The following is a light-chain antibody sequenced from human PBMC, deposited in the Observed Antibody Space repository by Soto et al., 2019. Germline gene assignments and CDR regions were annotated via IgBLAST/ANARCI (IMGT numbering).Light chain of an antibody. J-gene: IGKJ4*01. Sequence: ETVMTQSPATLSVSPGERATLSCRASQSVYSSLSWYQQKPGQAPRLLIYGASSRVTGIPDRFSGSGSGTDFTLTISSLEPEDIAVYYCQQRSNWRVTFGGGTKVDI. CDR3: QQRSNWRVT. V-gene: IGKV3-11*01. CDR1: QSVYSS. CDR2: GAS.